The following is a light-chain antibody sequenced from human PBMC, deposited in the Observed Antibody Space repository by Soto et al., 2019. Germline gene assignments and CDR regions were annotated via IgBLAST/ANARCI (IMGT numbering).Light chain of an antibody. J-gene: IGLJ2*01. V-gene: IGLV1-40*01. CDR1: SSNIGAGYD. CDR2: GNS. CDR3: QSYDISLSVSVI. Sequence: QSVLTQPPSVSGAPGQRVTSSCTGSSSNIGAGYDVQWYQQRPGAAPKLLIFGNSNRPSGVPDRFSGSRSGTSASLAITGLQAEDEADYFCQSYDISLSVSVIFGGGTKLTVL.